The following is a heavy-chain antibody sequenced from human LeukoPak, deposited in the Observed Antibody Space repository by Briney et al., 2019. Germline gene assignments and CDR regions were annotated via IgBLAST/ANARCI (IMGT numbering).Heavy chain of an antibody. CDR2: ISGSGGST. CDR1: GFTFSSYA. V-gene: IGHV3-23*01. J-gene: IGHJ4*02. D-gene: IGHD5-18*01. CDR3: AKFGDRQLWFRTYFDY. Sequence: GGSLRLSCAASGFTFSSYAMSWVRQAPGKGLERVSAISGSGGSTYYADSVKGRFTISRDNSKNTLYLQMNSLRAEDTAVYYCAKFGDRQLWFRTYFDYWGQGTLVTVSS.